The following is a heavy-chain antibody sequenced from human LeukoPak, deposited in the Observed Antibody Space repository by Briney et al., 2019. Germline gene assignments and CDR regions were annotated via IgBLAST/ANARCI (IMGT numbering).Heavy chain of an antibody. V-gene: IGHV1-69*13. Sequence: SVKVSCKASGGTFSSYAISWVRQAPGQGLEWMGGIIPIFGTANYAQKFQGRVTITADESTSTAYMELSSLRSEDTAVYYCARRIAVAGSVYFDYWGQGTLVTVSS. J-gene: IGHJ4*02. CDR1: GGTFSSYA. D-gene: IGHD6-19*01. CDR2: IIPIFGTA. CDR3: ARRIAVAGSVYFDY.